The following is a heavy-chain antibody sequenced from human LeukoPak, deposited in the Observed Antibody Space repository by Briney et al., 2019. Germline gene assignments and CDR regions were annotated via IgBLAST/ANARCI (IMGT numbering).Heavy chain of an antibody. CDR1: GVSISGISYY. CDR2: IYYSGST. J-gene: IGHJ4*02. D-gene: IGHD6-19*01. V-gene: IGHV4-39*01. CDR3: AGGRSSVLGY. Sequence: SETLSLTCSVSGVSISGISYYWGWIRQPPGKGLEWIGSIYYSGSTYYNPSLKSRVTISVDTSKNQFSLKLSSVTAADTAVYYCAGGRSSVLGYWGQGTLVTVSS.